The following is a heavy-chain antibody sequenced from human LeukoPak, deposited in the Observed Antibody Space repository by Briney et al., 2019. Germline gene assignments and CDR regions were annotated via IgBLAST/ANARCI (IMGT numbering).Heavy chain of an antibody. CDR2: IHHGGST. CDR1: GASISVYY. D-gene: IGHD4-17*01. V-gene: IGHV4-59*01. J-gene: IGHJ4*02. CDR3: GRTTPATGGYLDH. Sequence: SETLSLTCTVSGASISVYYWTWIRQAPGRGLEWIGHIHHGGSTNYNPSLKSRVTISIDTSKTQFSLKLTFVTAADTAVYYCGRTTPATGGYLDHWGQGTPVTVSS.